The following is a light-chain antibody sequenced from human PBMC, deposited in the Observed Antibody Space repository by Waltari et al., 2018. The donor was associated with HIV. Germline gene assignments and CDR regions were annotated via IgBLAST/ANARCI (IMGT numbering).Light chain of an antibody. V-gene: IGKV1-NL1*01. J-gene: IGKJ2*03. CDR2: AVY. CDR3: QQYSSVPYS. Sequence: DIQMTQSPLSLSASVGDRVSITCRASQDIWSSLAWYRQKPGKAPQLLLYAVYGLANGVPSRFSGSGSGTHFTLTISSLQPEDFATYFCQQYSSVPYSFGQGTKLEIK. CDR1: QDIWSS.